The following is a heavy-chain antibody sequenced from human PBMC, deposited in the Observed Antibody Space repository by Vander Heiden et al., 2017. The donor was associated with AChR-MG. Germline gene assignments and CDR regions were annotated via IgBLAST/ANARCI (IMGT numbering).Heavy chain of an antibody. CDR3: AKNSFQWELSGADFDY. CDR1: AFTFSRYA. J-gene: IGHJ4*02. D-gene: IGHD3-16*02. Sequence: EVHLLESGGGLVQPGGSLRLSCAASAFTFSRYAMRWVRQAPGKGLEWASSISASGGSTFYADSVKGRFTISRDNSKTTLYLQMNSLRAEDTAVYYCAKNSFQWELSGADFDYWGQGTLVTVSS. V-gene: IGHV3-23*01. CDR2: ISASGGST.